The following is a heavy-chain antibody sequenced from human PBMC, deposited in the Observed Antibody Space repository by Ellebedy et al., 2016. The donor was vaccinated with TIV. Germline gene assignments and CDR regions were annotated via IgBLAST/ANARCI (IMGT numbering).Heavy chain of an antibody. CDR3: ARHGATAMVTRSYYFDY. D-gene: IGHD5-18*01. CDR2: IYYSGST. V-gene: IGHV4-59*08. Sequence: MPSETLSLTCTVSGGSISSYYWSWIRQPPGKGLEWIGYIYYSGSTNYNPSLKSRVTISVDTSKNQFSLKLSSVTAADTAVYYCARHGATAMVTRSYYFDYWGQGTLVTVSS. J-gene: IGHJ4*02. CDR1: GGSISSYY.